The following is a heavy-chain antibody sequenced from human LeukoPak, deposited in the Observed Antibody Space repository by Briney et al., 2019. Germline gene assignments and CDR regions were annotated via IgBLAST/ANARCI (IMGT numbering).Heavy chain of an antibody. CDR3: ARSAPATAITDY. CDR1: GFTLRTYS. J-gene: IGHJ4*02. V-gene: IGHV3-21*01. CDR2: ISDGGTYK. Sequence: GGSLRLSCAASGFTLRTYSMNWVRQAPGKGLEWVSSISDGGTYKYYADSVKGRFTISRDSAKNSLYLQMNSLGAEDTAVYYYARSAPATAITDYWGQGTLVTV. D-gene: IGHD2-2*02.